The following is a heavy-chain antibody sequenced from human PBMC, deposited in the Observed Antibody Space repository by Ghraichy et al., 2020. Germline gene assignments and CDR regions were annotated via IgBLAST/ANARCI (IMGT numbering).Heavy chain of an antibody. CDR1: GYTFTNYG. CDR2: ISAYNGNT. Sequence: ASVKVSCKASGYTFTNYGISWVRQAPGQGLEWMGWISAYNGNTNYAQKLQGRVTMTTDTSTSTAYMELRSLRSDDTAVYYCARQAPGIRSNWFDPWGQGTLVTVSS. D-gene: IGHD3-10*01. V-gene: IGHV1-18*04. CDR3: ARQAPGIRSNWFDP. J-gene: IGHJ5*02.